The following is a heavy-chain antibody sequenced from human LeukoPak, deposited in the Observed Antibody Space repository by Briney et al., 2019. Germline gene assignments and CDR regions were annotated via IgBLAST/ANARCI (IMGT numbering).Heavy chain of an antibody. CDR2: IVVGSGNT. D-gene: IGHD6-13*01. J-gene: IGHJ4*02. CDR3: AAAAAGTWNYFDY. Sequence: SVKVSCKASGFTFTSFAVQWVRQARGQRLEWIGWIVVGSGNTNYAQKFQERVTITRDMSTSTAYMELSSLRSEDTAVYYCAAAAAGTWNYFDYWGQGTLVTVSS. CDR1: GFTFTSFA. V-gene: IGHV1-58*01.